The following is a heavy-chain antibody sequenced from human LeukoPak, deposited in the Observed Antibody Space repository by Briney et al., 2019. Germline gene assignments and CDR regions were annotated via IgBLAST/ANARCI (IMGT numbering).Heavy chain of an antibody. CDR3: ARDYGGNSRLDY. D-gene: IGHD4-23*01. CDR2: ISSSSSYI. CDR1: GFTFSTYS. Sequence: GGSLRLSCAASGFTFSTYSMNWVRQAPGKGLEWVSSISSSSSYIYYADSVKGRFTISRDNSKNTLYLQMNSLRAEDTAVYYCARDYGGNSRLDYWGQGTLVTVSS. J-gene: IGHJ4*02. V-gene: IGHV3-21*01.